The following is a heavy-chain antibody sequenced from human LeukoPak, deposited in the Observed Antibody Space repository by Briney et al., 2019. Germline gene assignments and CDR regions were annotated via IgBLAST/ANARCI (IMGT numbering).Heavy chain of an antibody. D-gene: IGHD6-13*01. CDR2: IYYSGTT. J-gene: IGHJ4*02. CDR1: GGSISSYY. CDR3: ARGVYIAAAQYGY. Sequence: SETLSLTCTVSGGSISSYYWSWIRQPPGKGLEWIGYIYYSGTTNYNPSLKSRVTISVDTSKNQFSLKLSSVTAADTAVYYCARGVYIAAAQYGYWGQETLVTVSS. V-gene: IGHV4-59*01.